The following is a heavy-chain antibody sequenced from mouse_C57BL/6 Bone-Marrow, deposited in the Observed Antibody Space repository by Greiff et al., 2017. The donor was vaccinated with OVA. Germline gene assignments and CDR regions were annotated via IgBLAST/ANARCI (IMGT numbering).Heavy chain of an antibody. V-gene: IGHV5-6*01. CDR1: GFTFSSYG. CDR3: ARRSNPYYFDY. CDR2: ISSGGSYT. J-gene: IGHJ2*01. Sequence: EVQRVESGGDLVKPGGSLKLSCAASGFTFSSYGMSWVRPTPDKRLEWVATISSGGSYTYYPDSVKGRFTISRDNAKNTLYLQMSSLKSEDTAMYYCARRSNPYYFDYWGQGTTLTVSS. D-gene: IGHD2-5*01.